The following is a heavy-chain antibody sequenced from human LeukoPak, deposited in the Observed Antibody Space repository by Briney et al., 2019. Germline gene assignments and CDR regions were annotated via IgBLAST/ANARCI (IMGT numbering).Heavy chain of an antibody. J-gene: IGHJ4*02. CDR3: ASGKHRENFRY. Sequence: GGSLRLSCATSGLTFSHYWMSWVRQAPRKGLEWVATMNQDASERFYVDSVKGRCTISRDNAKNSLYLQINNLRAEDTAVYYCASGKHRENFRYWGRGTLVTVSS. CDR2: MNQDASER. CDR1: GLTFSHYW. V-gene: IGHV3-7*01. D-gene: IGHD3-16*02.